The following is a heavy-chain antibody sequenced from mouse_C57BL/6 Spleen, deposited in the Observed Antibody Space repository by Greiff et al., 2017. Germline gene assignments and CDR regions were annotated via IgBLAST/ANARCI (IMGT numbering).Heavy chain of an antibody. CDR3: AKTDGPYAMDY. Sequence: QVQLQQSGAELVRPGTSVKVSCKASGYAFTNYLIEWVKQRPGQGLEWIGVINPGSGGTNYNEKFKGKATLTADKSSSTAYMQLSSLTSEDSAVYFCAKTDGPYAMDYWGQGTSVTVSS. V-gene: IGHV1-54*01. CDR1: GYAFTNYL. CDR2: INPGSGGT. J-gene: IGHJ4*01. D-gene: IGHD2-3*01.